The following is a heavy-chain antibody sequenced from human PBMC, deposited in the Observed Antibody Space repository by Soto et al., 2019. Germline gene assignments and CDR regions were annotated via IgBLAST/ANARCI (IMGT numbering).Heavy chain of an antibody. J-gene: IGHJ4*02. CDR1: GYTFTSYG. CDR2: ISAYNGNT. V-gene: IGHV1-18*01. D-gene: IGHD5-12*01. Sequence: QVQLVQSGAEVKKPGASVKVSCKASGYTFTSYGISWVRQAPGQGLEWMGWISAYNGNTNYAPQLQGRVNMTTDTSTSTANMQLGSLRSDDTAVYYCARIWFRPYSGYGLGDYWGQGTLVTVSS. CDR3: ARIWFRPYSGYGLGDY.